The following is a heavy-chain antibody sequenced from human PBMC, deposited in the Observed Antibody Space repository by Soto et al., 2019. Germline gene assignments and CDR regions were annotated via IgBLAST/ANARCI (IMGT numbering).Heavy chain of an antibody. J-gene: IGHJ4*01. V-gene: IGHV6-1*01. Sequence: PSQTLSLTCAISGDSVSSNSAAWNWIRQSPSRDLEWLGRTYYRSKWYNDYAVSVRSRITIKPDTSKNQFSLQLKSVNPEDTAVYFCARDTEFYDSGGNYYSRPFDYWGQGTLVTVYS. CDR1: GDSVSSNSAA. CDR2: TYYRSKWYN. CDR3: ARDTEFYDSGGNYYSRPFDY. D-gene: IGHD3-22*01.